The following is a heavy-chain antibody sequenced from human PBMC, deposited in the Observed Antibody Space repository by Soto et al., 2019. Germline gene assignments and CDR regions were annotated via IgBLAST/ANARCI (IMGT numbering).Heavy chain of an antibody. Sequence: SETLSLTCTVSGGSVSSSSYYWGWVRQPPGKGLEWIGSVYYSGSTYYNPSLESRITINPDTSKNQFSLQLNSVTPEDTAVYYCARDTAGGYDLYYYYGMDVWGQGTTVTVSS. J-gene: IGHJ6*02. D-gene: IGHD5-12*01. CDR2: VYYSGST. CDR3: ARDTAGGYDLYYYYGMDV. CDR1: GGSVSSSSYY. V-gene: IGHV4-39*02.